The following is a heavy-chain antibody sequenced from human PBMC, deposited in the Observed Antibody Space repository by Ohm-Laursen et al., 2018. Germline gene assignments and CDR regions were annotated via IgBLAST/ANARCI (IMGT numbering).Heavy chain of an antibody. CDR1: GITFSSYA. V-gene: IGHV3-23*01. J-gene: IGHJ4*02. Sequence: SLRLSCAASGITFSSYAMNWVRQAPGKGLERVSGISGSGGSTDYADSVKGRFTISRDNSKNTLYLQMNILRADDTAVYYCAITGGFLNYWGQGTLVTVSS. CDR3: AITGGFLNY. CDR2: ISGSGGST. D-gene: IGHD3-10*01.